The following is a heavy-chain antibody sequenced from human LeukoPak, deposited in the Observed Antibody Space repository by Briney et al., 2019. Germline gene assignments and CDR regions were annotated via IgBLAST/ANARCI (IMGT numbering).Heavy chain of an antibody. D-gene: IGHD3-9*01. V-gene: IGHV4-59*01. CDR2: IYYTGSGSA. CDR3: ARVSSWDYDMLTGSNNLYYFDY. Sequence: PSETLSLTCTVSGXSISDYYWSWIRQPPGKGLEWIASIYYTGSGSAKYNPSLKSRVSILVDTSQNQFSLKLTSVTAADTAVYYCARVSSWDYDMLTGSNNLYYFDYWGQGTLVTISS. J-gene: IGHJ4*02. CDR1: GXSISDYY.